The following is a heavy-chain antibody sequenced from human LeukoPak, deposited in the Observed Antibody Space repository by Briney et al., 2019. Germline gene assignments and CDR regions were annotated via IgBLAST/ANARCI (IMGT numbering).Heavy chain of an antibody. V-gene: IGHV4-30-2*01. Sequence: KASQTLSLTCAVSGGSISSGGYSWSWIRQPPGKGLEWIGYIYHSGSTYYNPSLKSRVTISVDRSKNQFSLKLSSVTAADTAVYYCARVRRQQLVAGWFDPWGQGTLVTVSS. D-gene: IGHD6-13*01. CDR2: IYHSGST. J-gene: IGHJ5*02. CDR3: ARVRRQQLVAGWFDP. CDR1: GGSISSGGYS.